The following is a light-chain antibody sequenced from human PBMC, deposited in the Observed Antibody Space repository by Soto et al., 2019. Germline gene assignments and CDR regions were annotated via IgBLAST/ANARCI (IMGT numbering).Light chain of an antibody. J-gene: IGKJ5*01. CDR2: GAS. CDR3: QQYATSPIT. V-gene: IGKV3D-15*01. CDR1: QSVGTN. Sequence: DIGRTQSPATLSVSPGERATLSCRASQSVGTNFAWYQQKPGQAPRLLIYGASTRATGIPARFSGSGSGTDFTLTISRLEPEDFAVYYCQQYATSPITFGQGTRLEI.